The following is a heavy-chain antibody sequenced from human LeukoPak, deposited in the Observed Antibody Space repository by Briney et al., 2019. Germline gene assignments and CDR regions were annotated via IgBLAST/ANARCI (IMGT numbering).Heavy chain of an antibody. V-gene: IGHV3-23*01. CDR2: ISGSGGNT. CDR1: GFAFSSHW. CDR3: AKDVGGDWGDLLYFDY. J-gene: IGHJ4*02. D-gene: IGHD1-26*01. Sequence: GGSLRLSCAASGFAFSSHWMHWVSQAPGKGLEWVSTISGSGGNTYYADSVKGRFTISRANSKNTLYLQVNSLRAEDTAIYYCAKDVGGDWGDLLYFDYRGQGTLVTVSS.